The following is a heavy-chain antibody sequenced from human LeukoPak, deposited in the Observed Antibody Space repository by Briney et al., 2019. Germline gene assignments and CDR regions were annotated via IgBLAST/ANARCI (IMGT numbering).Heavy chain of an antibody. CDR1: AGSISSSSYY. Sequence: PSETMSLTCTVYAGSISSSSYYWGWIRQPPGKGLEWIGRIYYSGSTYYNPSLKSRVTISVDTSKDQFSLKLSSVTAADTAVFYCARYPGFYYDILTGYLSNYYYYYGMDVWGQGTTVTVSS. V-gene: IGHV4-39*01. CDR3: ARYPGFYYDILTGYLSNYYYYYGMDV. D-gene: IGHD3-9*01. CDR2: IYYSGST. J-gene: IGHJ6*02.